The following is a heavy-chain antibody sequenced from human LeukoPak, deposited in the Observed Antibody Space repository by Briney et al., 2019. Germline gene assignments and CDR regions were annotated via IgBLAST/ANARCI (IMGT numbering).Heavy chain of an antibody. CDR3: ARAPYDFWRGYHNQNYYMDV. D-gene: IGHD3-3*01. Sequence: PGGSLRLSCAASGFTFDDCAMHWVRQAPGKGLEWVSGISWNSGSIGYADSVKGRFTISRDNAKDSLYLQMNSLRAEDTALYYCARAPYDFWRGYHNQNYYMDVWGKGTTVTVSS. J-gene: IGHJ6*03. CDR1: GFTFDDCA. CDR2: ISWNSGSI. V-gene: IGHV3-9*01.